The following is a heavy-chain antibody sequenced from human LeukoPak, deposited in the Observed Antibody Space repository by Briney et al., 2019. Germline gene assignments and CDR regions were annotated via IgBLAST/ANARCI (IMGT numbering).Heavy chain of an antibody. V-gene: IGHV1-18*01. CDR3: ARGPQSRYSSSWYSIY. Sequence: ASVKVSCKASGYTFTSSGVTWVRQAPGQGLEWMGWISAYSGNTNYAQKLQGRVTMTTDTSTSTAYMELRSLRSDDTAAYYCARGPQSRYSSSWYSIYWGQGTLVTVSS. J-gene: IGHJ4*02. CDR2: ISAYSGNT. CDR1: GYTFTSSG. D-gene: IGHD6-13*01.